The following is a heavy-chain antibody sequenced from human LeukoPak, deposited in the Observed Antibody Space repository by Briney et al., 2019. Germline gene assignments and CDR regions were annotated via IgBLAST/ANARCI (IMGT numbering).Heavy chain of an antibody. J-gene: IGHJ3*02. D-gene: IGHD4-11*01. CDR2: IIPILGIA. CDR1: GGTFSSYA. V-gene: IGHV1-69*04. Sequence: SVKVSCKASGGTFSSYAISWVRQAPGQGLEWMGRIIPILGIANYAQKFQGRVTITADKSTSTAYMELSSLRSEDTAVYYCAKDRGHSNYPVDAFDIWGQGTMVTVSS. CDR3: AKDRGHSNYPVDAFDI.